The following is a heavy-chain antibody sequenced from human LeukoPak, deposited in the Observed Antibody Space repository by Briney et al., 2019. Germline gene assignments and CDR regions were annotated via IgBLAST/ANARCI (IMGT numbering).Heavy chain of an antibody. J-gene: IGHJ5*02. D-gene: IGHD5-24*01. CDR2: IYYSGST. Sequence: SETLSLTCTVSGGSISSYYWSWIRQSPGKGLEWIGYIYYSGSTNYNPSLKSRVTISVDTSKNQFSLKLSSVTAADTAVYYCARGRRDGYHWFDPWGQGTLVTVSS. CDR1: GGSISSYY. CDR3: ARGRRDGYHWFDP. V-gene: IGHV4-59*01.